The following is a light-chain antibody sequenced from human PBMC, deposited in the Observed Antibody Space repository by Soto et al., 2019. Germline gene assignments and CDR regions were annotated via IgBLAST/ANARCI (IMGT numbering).Light chain of an antibody. CDR2: GAS. Sequence: PTSMSRSPGDRASXSCRASQSVSSNLAWYEQKPGQAPRLLIYGASNRATGIQDSFSGSGSGTDFTLTISRLETEDFAVYYCQQYGISGSVGQGTDLDIK. J-gene: IGKJ1*01. V-gene: IGKV3-20*01. CDR1: QSVSSN. CDR3: QQYGISGS.